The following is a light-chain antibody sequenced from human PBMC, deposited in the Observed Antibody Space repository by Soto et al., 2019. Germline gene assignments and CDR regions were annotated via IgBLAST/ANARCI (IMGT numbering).Light chain of an antibody. CDR3: QQYGSSPTT. CDR1: QSVSSY. J-gene: IGKJ1*01. CDR2: DAS. Sequence: EIVLTQSPGTLSFSPGERATLSCRASQSVSSYLAWYQQKPGQAPRLLIYDASNRATGIPARFSGSGSGTDFTLTISRLEPVDSAVYYCQQYGSSPTTFGQGTKVDI. V-gene: IGKV3-20*01.